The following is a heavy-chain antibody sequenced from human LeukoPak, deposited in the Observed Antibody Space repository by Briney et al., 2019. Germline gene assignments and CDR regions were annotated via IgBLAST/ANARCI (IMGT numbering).Heavy chain of an antibody. CDR2: IRGNGDT. CDR1: GVSFGTYA. D-gene: IGHD7-27*01. CDR3: AKANWVSNADAVW. Sequence: GGSLRLSCVASGVSFGTYAMSWVRQAPGKGPDWVSSIRGNGDTFYADSVKGRSTLSRDDSTNTVFLQLNNLRVEDTAIYYCAKANWVSNADAVWWGQGTQVTVSS. V-gene: IGHV3-23*01. J-gene: IGHJ4*02.